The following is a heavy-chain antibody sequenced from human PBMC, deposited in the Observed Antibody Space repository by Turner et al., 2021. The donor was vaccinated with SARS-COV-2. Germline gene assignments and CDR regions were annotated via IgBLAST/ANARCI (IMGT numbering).Heavy chain of an antibody. J-gene: IGHJ1*01. D-gene: IGHD6-19*01. CDR1: GFTFNNYW. Sequence: EVQLEESGGGLVQPGGSLRLSGAASGFTFNNYWMTWVRQAPGKGLEWVANIKEDGSEKDYVDSVKGRFTISRDNAKNSMYLQMNTLRAEDTAVYYCARPYSSGWYINFIFWGQGTLVTVSS. CDR2: IKEDGSEK. CDR3: ARPYSSGWYINFIF. V-gene: IGHV3-7*01.